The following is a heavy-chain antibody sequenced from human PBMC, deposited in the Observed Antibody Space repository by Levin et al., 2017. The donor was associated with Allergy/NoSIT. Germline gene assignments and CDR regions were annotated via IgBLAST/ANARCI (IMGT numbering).Heavy chain of an antibody. Sequence: KSSETLSLTCGVSGGSLRSGDRYWSWLRQSPGKTLEWIGYIYDSGSTYYNPSLKSRLSMSTDMSRNQFSLDLDSVTAADTAVYFCARVAYSRNWFTPGGGFDSWGPGIPVIVSS. J-gene: IGHJ4*02. CDR2: IYDSGST. V-gene: IGHV4-30-4*01. CDR1: GGSLRSGDRY. D-gene: IGHD5-12*01. CDR3: ARVAYSRNWFTPGGGFDS.